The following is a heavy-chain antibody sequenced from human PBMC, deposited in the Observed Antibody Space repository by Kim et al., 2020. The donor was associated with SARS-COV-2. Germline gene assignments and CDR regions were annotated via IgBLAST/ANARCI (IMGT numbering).Heavy chain of an antibody. CDR3: ASMALEMATPWDDAFDI. CDR2: ISSSSSYI. D-gene: IGHD5-12*01. Sequence: GGSLRLSCAASGFTFSSYSMNWVRQAPGKGLEWVSSISSSSSYIYYADSVKGRFTISRDNAKNSLYLQMNSLRAEDTAVYYCASMALEMATPWDDAFDIWGQGTMVTVSS. V-gene: IGHV3-21*04. CDR1: GFTFSSYS. J-gene: IGHJ3*02.